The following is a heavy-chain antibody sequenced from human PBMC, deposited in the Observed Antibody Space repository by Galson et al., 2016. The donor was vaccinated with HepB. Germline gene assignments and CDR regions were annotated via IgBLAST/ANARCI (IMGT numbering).Heavy chain of an antibody. CDR2: ISYGGTT. CDR1: GFTFSNFP. CDR3: VRAPALPAPSP. V-gene: IGHV3-23*03. J-gene: IGHJ5*02. Sequence: SLRLSCAASGFTFSNFPMSWDRQAPGKGLEWVSLISYGGTTYYAEAVKGRFTISRDNSNNILYLQMNSLRAEDTAVYYCVRAPALPAPSPWGQGTLVTVSS. D-gene: IGHD2-2*02.